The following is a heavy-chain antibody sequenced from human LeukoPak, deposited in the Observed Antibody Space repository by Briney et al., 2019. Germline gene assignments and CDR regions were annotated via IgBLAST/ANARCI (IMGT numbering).Heavy chain of an antibody. V-gene: IGHV3-21*01. Sequence: GGSLRLSCATSGFTFSSYSMNWVRQAPGKGLEWVSSISSSSTYIYYADSVKGRFTISRDNAKNSLYLQMNSLRAEDTAVYYCARDSRGLSYYDSRGYGVDYWGKGTTVTVSS. J-gene: IGHJ6*03. CDR2: ISSSSTYI. CDR3: ARDSRGLSYYDSRGYGVDY. D-gene: IGHD3-22*01. CDR1: GFTFSSYS.